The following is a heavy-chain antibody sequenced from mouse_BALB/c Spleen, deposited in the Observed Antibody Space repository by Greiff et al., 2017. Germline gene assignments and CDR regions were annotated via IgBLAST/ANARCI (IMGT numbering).Heavy chain of an antibody. CDR3: ARSGATGGDY. V-gene: IGHV1S132*01. Sequence: QVQLKQSGAELVKPGASVKLSCKTSGYTFTSYWIQWVKQRPGQGLGWIGEIFPGTGTTYYNEKFKGKATLTIDTSSSTAYMQLSSLTSEDSAVYFCARSGATGGDYWGQGTTLTVSS. CDR2: IFPGTGTT. D-gene: IGHD4-1*01. J-gene: IGHJ2*01. CDR1: GYTFTSYW.